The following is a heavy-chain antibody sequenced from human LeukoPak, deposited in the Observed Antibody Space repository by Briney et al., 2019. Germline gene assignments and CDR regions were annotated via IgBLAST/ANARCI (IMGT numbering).Heavy chain of an antibody. V-gene: IGHV3-33*06. CDR2: IWYDGSNK. J-gene: IGHJ4*02. Sequence: GRSLRLSCAASGFTFSSYGMHWVRQAPGKGLEWVAVIWYDGSNKYYADSVKGRFTISRDNSKNTLYLHMNSLRAEDTAVYYCAKDTRINDYVWGSYRYLPQFDYWGQGTLVTVSS. D-gene: IGHD3-16*02. CDR3: AKDTRINDYVWGSYRYLPQFDY. CDR1: GFTFSSYG.